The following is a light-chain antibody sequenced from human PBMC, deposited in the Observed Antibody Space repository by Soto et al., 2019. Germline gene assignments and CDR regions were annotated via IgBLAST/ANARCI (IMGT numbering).Light chain of an antibody. J-gene: IGKJ4*01. Sequence: EIVLTQSPATLSLSPGQRATLSCRASQSPKTYVAWYQQKPGQAPRLLIYDLSNRATGIPARFSGSGSGTDFTLTISSLEPEDFAVYYCQQRASWPLTFGGGTKVEI. CDR2: DLS. V-gene: IGKV3-11*01. CDR1: QSPKTY. CDR3: QQRASWPLT.